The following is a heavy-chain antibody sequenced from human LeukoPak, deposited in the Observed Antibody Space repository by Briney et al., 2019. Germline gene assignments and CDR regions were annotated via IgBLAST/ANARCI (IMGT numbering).Heavy chain of an antibody. J-gene: IGHJ3*02. D-gene: IGHD6-13*01. V-gene: IGHV3-66*01. CDR2: IYSDGST. Sequence: GGSLRLSCAASGFTVSSNYMSWVRQAPGKGLEWVSVIYSDGSTYYADSVKGRFTISRDNSKNTLYLQMNRLRAEDTAVYYCARDRYSSSGYVFDIWGQGTMVTVSS. CDR3: ARDRYSSSGYVFDI. CDR1: GFTVSSNY.